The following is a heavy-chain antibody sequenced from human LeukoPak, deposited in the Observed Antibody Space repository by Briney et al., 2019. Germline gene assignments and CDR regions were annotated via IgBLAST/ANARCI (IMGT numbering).Heavy chain of an antibody. CDR1: GGSISSGGYY. Sequence: PSQTLSLTCTVSGGSISSGGYYWSWIRQPPGKGLEWIGYIYHSGSTYYNPSLKSRVTISVDTSKNQFSLKLSSVTAADTAVYYCARRTTVTAYYYYGMDVWGQGTTVTVSS. J-gene: IGHJ6*02. V-gene: IGHV4-30-2*01. CDR2: IYHSGST. D-gene: IGHD4-17*01. CDR3: ARRTTVTAYYYYGMDV.